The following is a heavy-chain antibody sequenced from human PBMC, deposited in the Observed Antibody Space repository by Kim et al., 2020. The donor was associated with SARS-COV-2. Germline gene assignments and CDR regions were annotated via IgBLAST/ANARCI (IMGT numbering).Heavy chain of an antibody. D-gene: IGHD2-2*01. CDR3: ARDHCSSKSCIAWGYYYYGMDV. Sequence: ASVKVSCKASGYTFTSYGISWVRQAPGQGLEWMGWISAYNGNTNYAQKLQGRVTMTTDTSTSTAYMEQRSLRSDDTAVYYCARDHCSSKSCIAWGYYYYGMDVWGQGTTVTVSS. J-gene: IGHJ6*02. V-gene: IGHV1-18*01. CDR2: ISAYNGNT. CDR1: GYTFTSYG.